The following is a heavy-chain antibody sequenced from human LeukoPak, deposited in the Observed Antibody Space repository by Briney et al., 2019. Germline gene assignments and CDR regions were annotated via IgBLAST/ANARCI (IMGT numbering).Heavy chain of an antibody. V-gene: IGHV3-30-3*01. CDR2: ILYDGSNK. Sequence: PGGSLRLSCAASGFTFSSYAMSWVRQAPGKGLEWVAVILYDGSNKYYADSVKGRFTISRDNSKNTLYLQMNSLRAEDTAVYYCAKVGSRWYWIDYWGQGTLVTVSS. CDR3: AKVGSRWYWIDY. D-gene: IGHD6-13*01. J-gene: IGHJ4*02. CDR1: GFTFSSYA.